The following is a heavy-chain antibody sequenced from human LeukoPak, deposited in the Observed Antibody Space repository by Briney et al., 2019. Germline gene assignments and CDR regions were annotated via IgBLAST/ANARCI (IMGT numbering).Heavy chain of an antibody. CDR3: ARAPALAAYYDSSGAAFDI. CDR2: ISSSSSYI. CDR1: GFTFSSYS. V-gene: IGHV3-21*01. D-gene: IGHD3-22*01. Sequence: GGSLRLSCAASGFTFSSYSMNWVRQAPGKGLEWVSSISSSSSYIYYADSVKGRFTISRDNAKNSLYLQMNSLRAEDTAVYYFARAPALAAYYDSSGAAFDIGGQATTVNVYS. J-gene: IGHJ3*02.